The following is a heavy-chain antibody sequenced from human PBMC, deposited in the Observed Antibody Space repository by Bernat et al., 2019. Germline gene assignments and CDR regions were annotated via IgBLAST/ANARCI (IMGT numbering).Heavy chain of an antibody. Sequence: EVHLVESGGGLVQPGRSLRLSCSGSGFTFDDYGMNWVRQAPGKGLEWVGFIRNLAYGGTPEYAASVKGRFNISRDDSKSIVYLQMNSLKTEDTAVYYCTRVFGYYSHYLDVWGKGTTVTVSS. CDR2: IRNLAYGGTP. J-gene: IGHJ6*03. CDR1: GFTFDDYG. CDR3: TRVFGYYSHYLDV. V-gene: IGHV3-49*04. D-gene: IGHD3-10*01.